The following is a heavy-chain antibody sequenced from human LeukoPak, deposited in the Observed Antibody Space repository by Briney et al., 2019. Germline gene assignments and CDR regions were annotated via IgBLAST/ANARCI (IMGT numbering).Heavy chain of an antibody. V-gene: IGHV4-38-2*02. J-gene: IGHJ4*02. CDR1: GYSISSGYY. CDR2: IYHSGST. CDR3: ARVSGCGGDCYPNIPYYFDY. Sequence: SETLSLTCTVSGYSISSGYYWGWIRQPPGKGLEWIGSIYHSGSTYYNPSLKSRVTISVDTSKNQFSLKLSSVTAADTAVYYCARVSGCGGDCYPNIPYYFDYWGQGTLVTVSS. D-gene: IGHD2-21*02.